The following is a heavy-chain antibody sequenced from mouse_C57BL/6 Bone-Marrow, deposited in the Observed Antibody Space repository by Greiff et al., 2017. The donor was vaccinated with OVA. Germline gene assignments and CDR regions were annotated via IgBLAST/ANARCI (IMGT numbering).Heavy chain of an antibody. V-gene: IGHV5-17*01. CDR2: ISSGSSTI. CDR3: ARGLRGFAY. CDR1: GFTFSDYG. J-gene: IGHJ3*01. Sequence: EVMLVESGGGLVKPGGSLKLSCAASGFTFSDYGMHWVRQAPEKGLEWVAYISSGSSTIYYADTVEGRFTISRDNAKNTLFLQMTSLRSEDTAMYYCARGLRGFAYWGQGTLVTVSA.